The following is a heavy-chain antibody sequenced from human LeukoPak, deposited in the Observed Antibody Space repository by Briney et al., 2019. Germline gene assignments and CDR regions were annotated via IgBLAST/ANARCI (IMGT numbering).Heavy chain of an antibody. CDR1: GGTFSSYA. CDR2: IIPILGIA. Sequence: ASVKVSCKASGGTFSSYAISWVRQAPGQGLEWMGRIIPILGIANYAQKFQGRVTITADKSTSTAYMELSSLRSEDTAVYYCARENSGIAATDIIDYWGQGTLVTVSS. V-gene: IGHV1-69*04. CDR3: ARENSGIAATDIIDY. D-gene: IGHD6-13*01. J-gene: IGHJ4*02.